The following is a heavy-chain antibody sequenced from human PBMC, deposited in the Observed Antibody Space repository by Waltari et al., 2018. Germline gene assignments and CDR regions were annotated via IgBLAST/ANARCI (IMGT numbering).Heavy chain of an antibody. CDR3: ARAMWSSWYFDL. Sequence: QVQLQQWGAGLLKPSETLSLTCAVYGGSLSGYYWSWIRQPPGKGLEWIGEINYSGSTKYKPSLKGRVSISVDTSKNQFSLKLSSVTAADTAVYFCARAMWSSWYFDLWGRGTLVAVSS. J-gene: IGHJ2*01. CDR1: GGSLSGYY. V-gene: IGHV4-34*01. D-gene: IGHD3-3*01. CDR2: INYSGST.